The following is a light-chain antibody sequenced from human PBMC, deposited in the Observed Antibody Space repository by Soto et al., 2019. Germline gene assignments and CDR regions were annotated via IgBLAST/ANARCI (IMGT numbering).Light chain of an antibody. CDR2: DAS. CDR3: QQAYTFPRT. Sequence: IQVTQSPCSVSASVGERVTITCRARQDIRHYLPRYQQKPGKAPNLPIYDASILQSGVPSRFSGSVSGTDFTLTICSLQPDEFATFYCQQAYTFPRTFGQVTEV. CDR1: QDIRHY. J-gene: IGKJ1*01. V-gene: IGKV1D-12*01.